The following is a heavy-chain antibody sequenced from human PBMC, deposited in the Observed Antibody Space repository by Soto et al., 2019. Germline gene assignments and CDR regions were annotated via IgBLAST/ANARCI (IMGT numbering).Heavy chain of an antibody. CDR3: ARGDGIAAAGSYSDY. CDR1: GGSFSGYY. D-gene: IGHD6-13*01. Sequence: LSLTCAVYGGSFSGYYWSWIRQPPGKGLEWIGEINHSGSTNYNPSLKSRVTISVDTSKNQFSLKLSSVTAADTAVYYCARGDGIAAAGSYSDYWCQGTLLTVSS. J-gene: IGHJ4*02. CDR2: INHSGST. V-gene: IGHV4-34*01.